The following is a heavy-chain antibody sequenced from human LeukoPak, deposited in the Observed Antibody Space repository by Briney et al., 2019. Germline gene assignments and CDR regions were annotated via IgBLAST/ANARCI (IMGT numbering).Heavy chain of an antibody. CDR3: AKDQLEYYGSGSSDAYDI. V-gene: IGHV3-30*02. J-gene: IGHJ3*02. D-gene: IGHD3-10*01. Sequence: GGSLRLSCAASGFTFSNDGMHWVRQAPGKGLEWLAFIRVDGTNKYYADSVKCRFAISRDNSKNTLYLQMNSPRAEDTAVYYCAKDQLEYYGSGSSDAYDIWGQGTMVTVSA. CDR2: IRVDGTNK. CDR1: GFTFSNDG.